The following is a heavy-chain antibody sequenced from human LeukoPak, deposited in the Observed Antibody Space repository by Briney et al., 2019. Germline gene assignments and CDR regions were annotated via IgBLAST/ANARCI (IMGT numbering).Heavy chain of an antibody. CDR1: GFTFSDYY. J-gene: IGHJ6*03. D-gene: IGHD1-26*01. Sequence: GGSLRLSWAASGFTFSDYYMSWIRQAPGKGLEWVSYISSSGSTIYYADSVKGRFTISRDNAKNSLYLQMNSLRAEDTAVYYCARDRLSTMYSGSYYYYYYYYMDVWGKGTTVTVSS. V-gene: IGHV3-11*04. CDR3: ARDRLSTMYSGSYYYYYYYYMDV. CDR2: ISSSGSTI.